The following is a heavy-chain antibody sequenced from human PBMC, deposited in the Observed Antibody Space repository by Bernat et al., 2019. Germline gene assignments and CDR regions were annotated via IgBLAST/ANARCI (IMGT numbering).Heavy chain of an antibody. V-gene: IGHV4-4*02. Sequence: QVQLQESGPGLVKPSGTLSLTCAVSGGSISSSNWWSWVRQSPGKGLEWIGEIYHSGSTNYNPSLNGRVTTSIDESKNQFSLKLTSVTAADTAVYYCARYYYYYMDVWDKGTTATVSS. CDR3: ARYYYYYMDV. CDR2: IYHSGST. CDR1: GGSISSSNW. J-gene: IGHJ6*03.